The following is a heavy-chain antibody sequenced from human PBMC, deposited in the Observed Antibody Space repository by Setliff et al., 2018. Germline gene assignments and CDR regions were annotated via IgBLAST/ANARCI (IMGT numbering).Heavy chain of an antibody. D-gene: IGHD1-1*01. CDR3: VPHPNAYNDF. V-gene: IGHV3-23*01. Sequence: GGSLRLSCAASGFTFTSYAMRWVRQAPGKGLEWVSSTSGSGGSTYYADSVKGRFTISRDTSTNTLYLQMNSLRPEDTAIYYCVPHPNAYNDFWGQGTLVTVSS. CDR1: GFTFTSYA. J-gene: IGHJ4*02. CDR2: TSGSGGST.